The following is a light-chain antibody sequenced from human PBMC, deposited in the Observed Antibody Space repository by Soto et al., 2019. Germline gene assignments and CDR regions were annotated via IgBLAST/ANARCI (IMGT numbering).Light chain of an antibody. J-gene: IGKJ4*01. CDR1: QSIGKY. Sequence: DIQMTQSPSSLSASVGDRVTITCRASQSIGKYLSWFQQTPGNAPKRLIYAASGLQSGVPSRFSGSGSGTDFTLTISSLQREDFATYYCQQTYNAPLTFGGGTRVDI. CDR2: AAS. V-gene: IGKV1-39*01. CDR3: QQTYNAPLT.